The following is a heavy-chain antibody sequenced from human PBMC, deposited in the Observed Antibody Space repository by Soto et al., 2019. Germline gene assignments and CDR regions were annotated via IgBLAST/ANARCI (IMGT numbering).Heavy chain of an antibody. V-gene: IGHV3-33*01. CDR3: ARLPTGTTGFDYYGMDV. CDR1: GFTFSSYG. Sequence: GGSLRLSCAASGFTFSSYGMHWVRQAPGKGLEWVAVIWYDGSNKYYADSVKGRFTISRDNSKNTLYLQMNSLRAEDTAVYYCARLPTGTTGFDYYGMDVWGQGTTVTVSS. CDR2: IWYDGSNK. D-gene: IGHD1-1*01. J-gene: IGHJ6*02.